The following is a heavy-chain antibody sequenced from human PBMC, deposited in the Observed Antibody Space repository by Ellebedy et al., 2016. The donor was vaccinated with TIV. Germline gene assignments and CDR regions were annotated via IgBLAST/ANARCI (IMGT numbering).Heavy chain of an antibody. D-gene: IGHD3-10*01. J-gene: IGHJ3*02. V-gene: IGHV1-24*01. CDR3: ARDRTGSGSYYAPGDAFDI. CDR2: FDPEDGET. CDR1: GYTLTELS. Sequence: ASVKVSXXVSGYTLTELSMHWVRQAPGKGLEWMGGFDPEDGETIYAQKFQGRVTITADKSTSTAYMELSSLRSEDTAVYYCARDRTGSGSYYAPGDAFDIWGQGTMVTVSS.